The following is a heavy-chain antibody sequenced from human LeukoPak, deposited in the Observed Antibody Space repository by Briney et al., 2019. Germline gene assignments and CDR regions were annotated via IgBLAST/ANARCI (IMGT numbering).Heavy chain of an antibody. Sequence: SETLSLTCTVSGGSISSYYWSWIRQPPGKGLEWIGYIYYSGSTNYNPSLKSRVTISVDTSKNQFSLKLSSVTAADTAVYYCARAVWFGELSELVVDPWGQGTLVTVSS. CDR1: GGSISSYY. CDR3: ARAVWFGELSELVVDP. J-gene: IGHJ5*02. D-gene: IGHD3-10*01. CDR2: IYYSGST. V-gene: IGHV4-59*01.